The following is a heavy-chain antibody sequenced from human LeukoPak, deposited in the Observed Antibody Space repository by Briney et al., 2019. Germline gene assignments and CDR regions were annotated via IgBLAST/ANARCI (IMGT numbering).Heavy chain of an antibody. D-gene: IGHD1-1*01. J-gene: IGHJ4*02. CDR3: ARVGDWNDLVY. Sequence: SETLSLTCTVSGGSITSSSSYWGWIRQSPGKGLEWIGSVYYSGSTNYNPSLKSRVTILVDTSKNQFSLKLSSVTAADTAVYYCARVGDWNDLVYWGQGTLVTVSS. CDR1: GGSITSSSSY. CDR2: VYYSGST. V-gene: IGHV4-39*07.